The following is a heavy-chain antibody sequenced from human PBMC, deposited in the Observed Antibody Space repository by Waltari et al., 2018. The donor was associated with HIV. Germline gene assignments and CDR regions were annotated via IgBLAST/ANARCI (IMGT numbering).Heavy chain of an antibody. V-gene: IGHV3-48*04. CDR1: GINFNPDS. CDR2: INSGSTTI. Sequence: EVQLVESGGGSVQPGGSLRLSCAASGINFNPDSMNWVRQAPGKGLEWLSYINSGSTTIYYAGSVKGRFTISRDNAKNSLYLQMNSLRVEDTAVYYCARGYDNSGLDYWGQGTLVTVSS. CDR3: ARGYDNSGLDY. J-gene: IGHJ4*02. D-gene: IGHD3-22*01.